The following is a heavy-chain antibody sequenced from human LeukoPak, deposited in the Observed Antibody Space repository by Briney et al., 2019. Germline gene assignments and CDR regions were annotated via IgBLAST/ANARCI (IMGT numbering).Heavy chain of an antibody. D-gene: IGHD3-10*01. CDR1: GYTFTGYY. V-gene: IGHV1-2*02. CDR3: GITMVRGVIVDVSRYYMDV. J-gene: IGHJ6*03. CDR2: INPNSGGT. Sequence: ASVKVSCKASGYTFTGYYMHWVRQAPGQGLEWMGWINPNSGGTNYAQKFQGRVTMTRDTSISTAYMELSSLRSEDTAVYYCGITMVRGVIVDVSRYYMDVWGKGTTVTISS.